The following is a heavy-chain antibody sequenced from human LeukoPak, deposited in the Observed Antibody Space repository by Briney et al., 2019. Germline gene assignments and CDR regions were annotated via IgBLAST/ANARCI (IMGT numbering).Heavy chain of an antibody. CDR2: IYYTGST. Sequence: SETLSLTCTVSGGSISSSTYYWGWIRQPPGKGLEWIASIYYTGSTNYNPSLKSRVTISVDTSKNQFSLKLSSVTAADTAVYYCARSRTYGAVTTYSWFDPWGQGTLVIVSS. D-gene: IGHD4-17*01. J-gene: IGHJ5*02. V-gene: IGHV4-39*01. CDR3: ARSRTYGAVTTYSWFDP. CDR1: GGSISSSTYY.